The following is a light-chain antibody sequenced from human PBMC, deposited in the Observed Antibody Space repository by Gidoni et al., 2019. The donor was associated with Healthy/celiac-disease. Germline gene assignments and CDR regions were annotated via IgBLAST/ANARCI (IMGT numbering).Light chain of an antibody. V-gene: IGKV3-15*01. CDR2: GAS. J-gene: IGKJ2*01. CDR3: QQYNNGGT. CDR1: QSVSST. Sequence: EIVVTRSPATLSVSPGEAATHSGRASQSVSSTLAWYQPKPDQAPSLLIYGASTRATGMPTRFPGSGSGTEFTLTFISLQSEDFAVYYCQQYNNGGTFGQXTKLEIK.